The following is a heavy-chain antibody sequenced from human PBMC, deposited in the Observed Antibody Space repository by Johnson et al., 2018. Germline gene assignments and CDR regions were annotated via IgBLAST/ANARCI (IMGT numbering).Heavy chain of an antibody. V-gene: IGHV1-69*01. CDR2: IIPIFGTA. CDR1: GGTFSSYA. Sequence: EQLVQAGAEVKKPGSSMKVSCKASGGTFSSYAISWVRQAPGQGLEWMGGIIPIFGTANYAQKFPGRVTITADESTSKAYMELSSLRSEDTAVYYCARDIVVVPAAGYYYYYGMDVWGQGTTVTVSS. D-gene: IGHD2-2*01. J-gene: IGHJ6*02. CDR3: ARDIVVVPAAGYYYYYGMDV.